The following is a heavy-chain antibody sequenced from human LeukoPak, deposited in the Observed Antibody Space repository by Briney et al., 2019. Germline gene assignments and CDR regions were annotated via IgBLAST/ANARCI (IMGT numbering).Heavy chain of an antibody. D-gene: IGHD5-12*01. Sequence: PSQTLSLTCSVSGGSISSGGSYWSWIRQHPGKGLEWIGYIFYRGNSYYNPSLKSRVTISIDTSKSQFSLRLSSVTAADTAVYYCARRMRVATLPYYYYGMDVWGQGTTVTVSS. V-gene: IGHV4-31*03. CDR2: IFYRGNS. CDR3: ARRMRVATLPYYYYGMDV. J-gene: IGHJ6*02. CDR1: GGSISSGGSY.